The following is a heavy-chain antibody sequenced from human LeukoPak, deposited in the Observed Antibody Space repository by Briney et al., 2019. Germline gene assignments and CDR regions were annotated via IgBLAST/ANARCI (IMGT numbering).Heavy chain of an antibody. CDR1: GYTFTGYY. D-gene: IGHD5-18*01. J-gene: IGHJ5*02. CDR2: INPISGGT. CDR3: ARDIRRHTAMATYNWFDP. Sequence: ASMNVSCKASGYTFTGYYMHWMRQAPGQGLEWMGWINPISGGTNFAQKFQAWVTVTRDTSITTAYMELSRLRSDDTAVYYCARDIRRHTAMATYNWFDPWGQGTLVTVSS. V-gene: IGHV1-2*04.